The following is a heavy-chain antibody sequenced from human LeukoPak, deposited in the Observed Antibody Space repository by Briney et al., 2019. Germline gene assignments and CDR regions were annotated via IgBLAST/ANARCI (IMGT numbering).Heavy chain of an antibody. CDR1: GGSISSYY. J-gene: IGHJ4*02. CDR2: IYYSGST. CDR3: ARHGERGEMAKINAFFDY. Sequence: PSETLSLTCTVSGGSISSYYWSWIRQPPVKGLEWIGYIYYSGSTNYNPSLKSRVTISVDTSKNQFSLKLSSVTAADTAVYYCARHGERGEMAKINAFFDYWGQGTLVTVSS. V-gene: IGHV4-59*08. D-gene: IGHD5-24*01.